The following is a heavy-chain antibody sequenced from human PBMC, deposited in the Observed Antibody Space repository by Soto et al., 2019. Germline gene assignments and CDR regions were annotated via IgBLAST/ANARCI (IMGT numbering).Heavy chain of an antibody. J-gene: IGHJ4*02. CDR2: IIPIFGTA. V-gene: IGHV1-69*01. CDR3: ARDGGRHSGGIDY. D-gene: IGHD1-26*01. CDR1: GGTFSSYS. Sequence: QMQLVQSGAEVKKPGSSVKVSCKASGGTFSSYSINWVRQAPGQGLEWMGEIIPIFGTANYAQKFQGRVTITADESTSTVYMELSSLRSEDTAVYYCARDGGRHSGGIDYWGQGTLVTVSS.